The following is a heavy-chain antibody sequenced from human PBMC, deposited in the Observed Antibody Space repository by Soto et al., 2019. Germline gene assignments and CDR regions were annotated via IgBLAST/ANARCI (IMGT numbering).Heavy chain of an antibody. Sequence: EVYLVESGGGLVQPGGSLRLSCAASGFTFSNYWMNWVRQAPGKGLEWVAIIKQGGSEKQYVDSVKGRFTISGDNAKNSVYLQMNSLRAEDTAVYYCARGWMDVWGKGTTVTVSS. CDR1: GFTFSNYW. J-gene: IGHJ6*04. CDR3: ARGWMDV. V-gene: IGHV3-7*01. CDR2: IKQGGSEK.